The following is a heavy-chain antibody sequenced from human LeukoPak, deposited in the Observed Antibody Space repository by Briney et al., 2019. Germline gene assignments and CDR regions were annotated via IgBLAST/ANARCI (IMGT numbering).Heavy chain of an antibody. Sequence: PGGSLRLSCAASGFTFSSYAMSWVRQAPGKGLEWVSAISGSGGSAYYADSVKGRFTISRDNSKNTLYLQMNSLRAEDTAVYYCAVPEGGAVPAASWGQGTLVTVSS. CDR1: GFTFSSYA. D-gene: IGHD2-2*01. CDR2: ISGSGGSA. J-gene: IGHJ5*02. CDR3: AVPEGGAVPAAS. V-gene: IGHV3-23*01.